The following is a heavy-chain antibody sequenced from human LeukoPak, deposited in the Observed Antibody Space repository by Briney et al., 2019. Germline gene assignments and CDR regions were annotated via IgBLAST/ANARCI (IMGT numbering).Heavy chain of an antibody. V-gene: IGHV1-8*01. Sequence: ASVKVSCKTSGYTFTSYDINWVRQATGQGLEWMGWMNPNSGNTGYAQKFQGRVTMTRNTSISTAYMELSSLRSEDTAVYYCARAVKGSYYYYYMDVWGKGTTVTVSS. CDR2: MNPNSGNT. CDR1: GYTFTSYD. D-gene: IGHD3-10*01. CDR3: ARAVKGSYYYYYMDV. J-gene: IGHJ6*03.